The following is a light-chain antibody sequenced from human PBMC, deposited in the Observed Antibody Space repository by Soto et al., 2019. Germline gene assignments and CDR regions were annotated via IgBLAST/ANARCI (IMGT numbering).Light chain of an antibody. J-gene: IGKJ4*01. CDR2: TIS. Sequence: DVVMTQSPLSLPVPLGQPASISCRSSQGLVLSDGNTYLSWFHQRPGQSPRRLIYTISDRASGVPDRFSGSGSGTDFTLTISGLQPEDFATYYCQQLSSYPSTFGGGTKVDIK. V-gene: IGKV2-30*01. CDR1: QGLVLSDGNTY. CDR3: QQLSSYPST.